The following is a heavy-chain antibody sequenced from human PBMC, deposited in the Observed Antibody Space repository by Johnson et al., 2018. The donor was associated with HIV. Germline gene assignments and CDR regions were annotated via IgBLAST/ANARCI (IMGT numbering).Heavy chain of an antibody. CDR3: ARDRIRSSHAFDI. D-gene: IGHD6-6*01. V-gene: IGHV3-48*04. CDR2: ISSSGSTI. CDR1: GFSFSSYA. J-gene: IGHJ3*02. Sequence: VQLVESGGGLVQPGGSLRLSCAASGFSFSSYAMSWVRQAPGKGLEWVSYISSSGSTIYYADPVRGRFTISRDNAKNSLYLQMNSLRAEDTAVYYCARDRIRSSHAFDIWGQGTMVTVSS.